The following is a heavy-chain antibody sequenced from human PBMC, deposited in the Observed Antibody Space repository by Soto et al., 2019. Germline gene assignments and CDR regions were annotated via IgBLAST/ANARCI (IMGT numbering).Heavy chain of an antibody. Sequence: PSETLSLTCTVSGGSVSSGSYYWSWIRQPPGKGLEWIGYIYYSGSTNYNPSHKSRVTISVDTSKNQFSLKLSSVTAADTAVYYCARDGSIAAWKGYYGMDVWGQGTTVTVSS. CDR2: IYYSGST. J-gene: IGHJ6*02. V-gene: IGHV4-61*01. CDR1: GGSVSSGSYY. CDR3: ARDGSIAAWKGYYGMDV. D-gene: IGHD6-25*01.